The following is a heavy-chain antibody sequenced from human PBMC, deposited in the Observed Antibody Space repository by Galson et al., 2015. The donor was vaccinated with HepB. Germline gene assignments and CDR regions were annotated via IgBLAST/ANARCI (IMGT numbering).Heavy chain of an antibody. J-gene: IGHJ4*02. CDR3: ARDIQLERPIFDY. V-gene: IGHV3-30*04. D-gene: IGHD1-1*01. Sequence: SLRLSCAASGFTFSSYAMHWVRQAPGKGLEWVAVISYDGSNKYYADSVKGRFTISRDNSKNTLYLQMNSLRAEDTAVYYCARDIQLERPIFDYWGQGTLVTVSS. CDR1: GFTFSSYA. CDR2: ISYDGSNK.